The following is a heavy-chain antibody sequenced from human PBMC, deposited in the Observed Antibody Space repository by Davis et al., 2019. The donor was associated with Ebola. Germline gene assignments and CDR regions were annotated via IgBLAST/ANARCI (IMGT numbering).Heavy chain of an antibody. J-gene: IGHJ3*02. CDR2: INHSGST. D-gene: IGHD4-17*01. V-gene: IGHV4-34*01. CDR3: ARGGYGEDAFDI. CDR1: GGSFSGYY. Sequence: SETLSLTCAVYGGSFSGYYWSWIRQPPGKGLEWIGEINHSGSTNYNPSLKSRVTISVDTSKNQFSLKLSSVIAADTAVYYCARGGYGEDAFDIWGQGTMVTVSS.